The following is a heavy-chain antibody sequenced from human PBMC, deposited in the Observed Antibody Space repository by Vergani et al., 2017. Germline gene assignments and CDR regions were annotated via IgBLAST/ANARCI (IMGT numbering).Heavy chain of an antibody. CDR2: INSDGSST. CDR3: ARGATTVTTSYWYFDL. D-gene: IGHD4-17*01. CDR1: GFTFSSYR. Sequence: EVQLVESGGGLVQPGGSLRLSCAASGFTFSSYRMHWVRQAPGKGLVWVSRINSDGSSTSYADSVKGRFTISRDNAKNTLYLQMNSLRAEDTAVYYCARGATTVTTSYWYFDLWGRGTLVTVSS. J-gene: IGHJ2*01. V-gene: IGHV3-74*01.